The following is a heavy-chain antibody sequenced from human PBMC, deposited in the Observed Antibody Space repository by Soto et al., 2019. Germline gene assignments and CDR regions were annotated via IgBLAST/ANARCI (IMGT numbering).Heavy chain of an antibody. V-gene: IGHV1-18*01. CDR3: ARRTLGSAIGIGYY. Sequence: QIQLVQSGAEVKVPGASVKVSCRASGYIFNNYGITWVRQAPGQGLEWMGFITADNGDTKFAEKLQGRVSMTTDTSTNTAYMELRNLRSDDTALYYCARRTLGSAIGIGYYWGQGTLVNVSS. J-gene: IGHJ4*02. D-gene: IGHD3-3*01. CDR2: ITADNGDT. CDR1: GYIFNNYG.